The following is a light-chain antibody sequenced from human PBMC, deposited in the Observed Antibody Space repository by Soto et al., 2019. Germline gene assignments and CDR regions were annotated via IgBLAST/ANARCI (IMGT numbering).Light chain of an antibody. V-gene: IGKV1-5*03. J-gene: IGKJ1*01. CDR2: GAS. Sequence: DIQMTQSPSTLSASVGDRVTITCRASQSINSWLAWYQQKPGKAPKLLIYGASHLESGVPSRFSGRGSGTEFTLTISSLQPDDFATYYCQHYNSYSWTFGQGTKVDIK. CDR3: QHYNSYSWT. CDR1: QSINSW.